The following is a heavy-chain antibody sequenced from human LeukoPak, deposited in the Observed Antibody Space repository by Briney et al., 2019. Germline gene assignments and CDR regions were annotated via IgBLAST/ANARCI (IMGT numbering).Heavy chain of an antibody. J-gene: IGHJ4*02. CDR1: GFTFSDYA. Sequence: GGSLRLSCAASGFTFSDYAMSWVRQAPGKGLEWVSSISASGGSTYYADSVGGRFTISRDNSKNTLSLQMNSLRVEDSAVYFCAKRIAALGPSFDYWGQGTLVTVSS. D-gene: IGHD6-13*01. CDR2: ISASGGST. CDR3: AKRIAALGPSFDY. V-gene: IGHV3-23*01.